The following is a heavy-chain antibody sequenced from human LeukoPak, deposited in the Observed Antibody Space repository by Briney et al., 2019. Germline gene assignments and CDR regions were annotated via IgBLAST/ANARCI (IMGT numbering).Heavy chain of an antibody. V-gene: IGHV3-30*04. CDR3: SRDGPRDYDILTALDY. J-gene: IGHJ4*02. CDR2: ISYGGNNK. D-gene: IGHD3-9*01. CDR1: GFNFQIYA. Sequence: PGTSLRLSCAASGFNFQIYAMHWVRQAPGKGLEWVAIISYGGNNKYYSDYVKGRFTISRDNSKSMLYLQMNGLRPEDTAVYYCSRDGPRDYDILTALDYWGQGTVVSVSS.